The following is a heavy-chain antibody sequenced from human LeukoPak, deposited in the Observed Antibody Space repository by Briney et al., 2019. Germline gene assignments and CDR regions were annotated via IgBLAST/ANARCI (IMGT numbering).Heavy chain of an antibody. D-gene: IGHD3-10*01. V-gene: IGHV1-69*04. CDR2: IIPILGIT. CDR1: GGSFSNYA. Sequence: EASVKVSCKASGGSFSNYAISWVRQAPGQGLEWMGRIIPILGITNYAQKFQGRATMTADKSTTTVYMELSSLRSEDTAVYYCASLLFSDGSAYWGQGTLVTVSS. CDR3: ASLLFSDGSAY. J-gene: IGHJ4*02.